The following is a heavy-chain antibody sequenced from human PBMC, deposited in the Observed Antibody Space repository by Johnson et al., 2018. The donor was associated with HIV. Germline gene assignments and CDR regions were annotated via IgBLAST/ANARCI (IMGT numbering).Heavy chain of an antibody. D-gene: IGHD3-22*01. CDR1: GFTFSSYA. CDR3: ARDAGGGRIVVDYDAFDI. CDR2: ISYDGSNK. J-gene: IGHJ3*02. V-gene: IGHV3-30*04. Sequence: QVQLVESGGGVVQPGRSLRLSCAASGFTFSSYAMHWVRQAPGKGLEWVAVISYDGSNKYYADSVQGRFTISRDNSKNTLYLQMSSLRTEDTAVYYCARDAGGGRIVVDYDAFDIWGQGTLVTVSS.